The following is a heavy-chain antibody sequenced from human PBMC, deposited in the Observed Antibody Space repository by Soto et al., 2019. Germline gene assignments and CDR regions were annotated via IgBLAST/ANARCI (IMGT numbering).Heavy chain of an antibody. D-gene: IGHD2-21*02. CDR3: ARTCNLGACYKHDFNKYGLDV. J-gene: IGHJ6*02. V-gene: IGHV1-18*04. CDR2: ISAYNGET. CDR1: GYTFATYG. Sequence: QIRLEQSESEVKKPGASVRVSCKASGYTFATYGFSWVRQAPGQGLEWMGWISAYNGETRLAERFQGRVTMTTDTATATEYRDLRSLRTDDTAVYYCARTCNLGACYKHDFNKYGLDVWGQGTTIIVS.